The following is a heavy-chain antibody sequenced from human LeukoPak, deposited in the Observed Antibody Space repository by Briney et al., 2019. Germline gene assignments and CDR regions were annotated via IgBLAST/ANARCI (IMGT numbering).Heavy chain of an antibody. CDR1: GGTFSSYA. J-gene: IGHJ4*02. CDR3: ARGKREAAAGTRFDY. Sequence: ASVPVSCKASGGTFSSYAISWVRQAPGQGVEWMGGIIPIFGTANFAQKFQGRVTNTADESTSTAYMELSSLRSEDTAVYYCARGKREAAAGTRFDYWGQGTLVTVSS. V-gene: IGHV1-69*01. D-gene: IGHD6-13*01. CDR2: IIPIFGTA.